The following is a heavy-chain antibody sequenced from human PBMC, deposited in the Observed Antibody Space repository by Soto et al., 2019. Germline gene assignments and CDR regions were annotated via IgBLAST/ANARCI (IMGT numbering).Heavy chain of an antibody. J-gene: IGHJ6*02. CDR1: GGSVSSSNW. V-gene: IGHV4-4*02. D-gene: IGHD6-19*01. CDR2: IYHSGST. CDR3: ATEEYSSGRGGYYYGMDV. Sequence: SSETLSLTCAVSGGSVSSSNWWSWVRQPPGKGLEWIGEIYHSGSTNYNPSLKSRVTISVDKSKNQFSLKLSSVTAADTAVYYCATEEYSSGRGGYYYGMDVWGQGTTVTVSS.